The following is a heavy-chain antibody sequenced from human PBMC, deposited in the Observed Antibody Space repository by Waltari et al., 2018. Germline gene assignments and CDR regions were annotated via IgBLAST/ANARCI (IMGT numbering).Heavy chain of an antibody. V-gene: IGHV5-51*01. D-gene: IGHD3-22*01. CDR2: IYPGDSDT. Sequence: EVQLVQSGAEVKKPGESLTISCKGSGYSFTSYWIGWVRQLPGKGLEWMGIIYPGDSDTRYSPSFQGQVTISADKSISTAYLQWSSLKASDTAMYYCARRPYYYDSSGYQGGFDYWGQGTLVTVSS. CDR1: GYSFTSYW. J-gene: IGHJ4*02. CDR3: ARRPYYYDSSGYQGGFDY.